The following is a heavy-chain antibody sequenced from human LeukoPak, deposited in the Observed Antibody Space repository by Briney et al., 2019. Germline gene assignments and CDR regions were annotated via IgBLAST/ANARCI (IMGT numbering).Heavy chain of an antibody. J-gene: IGHJ6*02. V-gene: IGHV6-1*01. CDR3: TGQRSTSTDYCGMDV. D-gene: IGHD6-6*01. Sequence: SQTLSLTCAISGDTLSSNTAAWDWIRQSPSRGLEWLGRTYYRSKWNNDYAVSVQNRITINPDTSKNQFSLQLKSATPEDTAVYYCTGQRSTSTDYCGMDVWGQRTTVTVSS. CDR2: TYYRSKWNN. CDR1: GDTLSSNTAA.